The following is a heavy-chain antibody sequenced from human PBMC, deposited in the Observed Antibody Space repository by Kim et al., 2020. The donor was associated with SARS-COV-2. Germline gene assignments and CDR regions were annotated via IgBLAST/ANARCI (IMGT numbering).Heavy chain of an antibody. CDR1: GGSFSGYY. Sequence: SETLSLTCAVYGGSFSGYYWSWIRQPPGKGLEWIGEINHSGSTNYNPSLKSRVTISVDTSKNQFSLKLSSVTAADTAVYYCARGRCGSGSYSVRFDYWGQGTLVTVSS. CDR3: ARGRCGSGSYSVRFDY. V-gene: IGHV4-34*01. D-gene: IGHD3-10*01. CDR2: INHSGST. J-gene: IGHJ4*02.